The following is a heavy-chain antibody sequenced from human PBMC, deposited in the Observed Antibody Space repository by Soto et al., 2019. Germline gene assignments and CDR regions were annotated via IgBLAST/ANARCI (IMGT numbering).Heavy chain of an antibody. CDR1: GFTVSSNY. CDR2: IYSGGST. CDR3: ARDRGSSSYYYYGLDV. J-gene: IGHJ6*02. V-gene: IGHV3-53*01. Sequence: PGGSLRLSCAASGFTVSSNYMSWVRQAPGKGLEWVSVIYSGGSTYYADSVKGRFTISRDNSKNTLYLQMNSLRAEDTAVYYCARDRGSSSYYYYGLDVWGQGTTVTVSS. D-gene: IGHD6-6*01.